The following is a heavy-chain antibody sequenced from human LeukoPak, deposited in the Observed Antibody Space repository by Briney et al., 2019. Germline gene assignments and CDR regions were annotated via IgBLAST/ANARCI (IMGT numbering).Heavy chain of an antibody. CDR2: IDYSGGT. CDR1: GDSISSHY. Sequence: SETLSLTCAVSGDSISSHYWSWIRQPPGKGLEWIGYIDYSGGTNYNPSLKSRVTMSVDTSKNQFSLRLTTVTAADTAVYYCARDSNLEYSSSRGLGRWGQGTLVTVSS. CDR3: ARDSNLEYSSSRGLGR. J-gene: IGHJ4*02. D-gene: IGHD6-6*01. V-gene: IGHV4-59*11.